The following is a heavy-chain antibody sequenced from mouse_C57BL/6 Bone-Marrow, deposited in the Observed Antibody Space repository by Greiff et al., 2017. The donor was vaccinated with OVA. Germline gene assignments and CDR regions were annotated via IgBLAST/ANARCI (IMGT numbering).Heavy chain of an antibody. CDR1: GYTFTSYW. Sequence: QVQLQQPGAELVRPGTSVKLSCKASGYTFTSYWMHWVKQRPGQGLEWIGVIDPSDSYTNYNQKFKGKATLTVDTSSSTAYMQLSSLTSEDSAVYYCARDITTVPAGYFDVWGTGTTVTVSS. D-gene: IGHD1-1*01. CDR3: ARDITTVPAGYFDV. J-gene: IGHJ1*03. CDR2: IDPSDSYT. V-gene: IGHV1-59*01.